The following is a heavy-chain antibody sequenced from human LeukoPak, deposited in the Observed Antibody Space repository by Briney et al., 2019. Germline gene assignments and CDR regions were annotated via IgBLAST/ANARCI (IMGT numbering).Heavy chain of an antibody. V-gene: IGHV3-30*18. Sequence: GGSLRLSCAASGFTFSSYGMHWVRQAPGKGPEWVAVISYDGSNKYYADSVKGRFTISRDDSKNTLYLHMNSLRAEDTAVYYCAKLMWSMGFPWDYDSSGYIEARDDYWGQGTLVTVSS. J-gene: IGHJ4*02. CDR1: GFTFSSYG. D-gene: IGHD3-22*01. CDR3: AKLMWSMGFPWDYDSSGYIEARDDY. CDR2: ISYDGSNK.